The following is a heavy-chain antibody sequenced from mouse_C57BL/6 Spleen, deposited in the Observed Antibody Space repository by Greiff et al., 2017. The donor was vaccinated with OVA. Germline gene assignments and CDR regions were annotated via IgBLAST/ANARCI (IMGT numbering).Heavy chain of an antibody. D-gene: IGHD2-4*01. CDR2: IYPGSGST. CDR1: GYTFTSYW. CDR3: ATYEYDWYFEV. J-gene: IGHJ1*03. V-gene: IGHV1-55*01. Sequence: QVQLQQPGAELVKPGASVKMSCKASGYTFTSYWITWVKQRPGQGLERIGDIYPGSGSTNYNEQFKSKATLTVDTSSSTSYMQLSSLTSEDSAVYYCATYEYDWYFEVWGTGTTVTVSS.